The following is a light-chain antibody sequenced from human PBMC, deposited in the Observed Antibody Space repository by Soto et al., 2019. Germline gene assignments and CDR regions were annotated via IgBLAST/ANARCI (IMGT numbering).Light chain of an antibody. CDR3: QQYDTYRT. V-gene: IGKV1-5*03. CDR1: QSIGNW. CDR2: RAS. J-gene: IGKJ1*01. Sequence: DVQMTQSPSTLSASVGDRVTITCRASQSIGNWLAWYQQKPGEAPKVLIHRASYLESGVPSRFSGSGSGTVFTLTISSLQPDDFATYYCQQYDTYRTFGQGTKVEVK.